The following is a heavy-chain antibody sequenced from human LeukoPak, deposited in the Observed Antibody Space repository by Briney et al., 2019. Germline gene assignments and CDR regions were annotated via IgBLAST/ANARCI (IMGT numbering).Heavy chain of an antibody. D-gene: IGHD3-16*02. J-gene: IGHJ4*02. Sequence: ASVKVSCKASGFILSSYGISWVRQAPGQGLEWMGWISGYTGNTNYAQKLPGRVPMTTATSTSTAYMELRSLRSDDTDVYYCTRDRSIEVPDYFHNWGQGTLATVSS. CDR3: TRDRSIEVPDYFHN. CDR2: ISGYTGNT. CDR1: GFILSSYG. V-gene: IGHV1-18*01.